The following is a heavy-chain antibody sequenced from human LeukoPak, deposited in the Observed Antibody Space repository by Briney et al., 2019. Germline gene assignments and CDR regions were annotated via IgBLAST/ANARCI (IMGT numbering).Heavy chain of an antibody. CDR2: ISGSGGST. CDR3: AKDEGYDSSGYYGDY. Sequence: GGSLRLSCAASGFTFSSYAMSWVRQAPGKGLEWVSAISGSGGSTYYADSVKGRFTISRDNSKNTLYLQMNSLRVEDTAVYYCAKDEGYDSSGYYGDYWGQGTLVTVS. D-gene: IGHD3-22*01. V-gene: IGHV3-23*01. J-gene: IGHJ4*02. CDR1: GFTFSSYA.